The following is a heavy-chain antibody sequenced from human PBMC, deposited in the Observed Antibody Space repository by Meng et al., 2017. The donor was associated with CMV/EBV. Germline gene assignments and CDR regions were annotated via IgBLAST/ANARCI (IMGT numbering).Heavy chain of an antibody. V-gene: IGHV1-69*05. D-gene: IGHD3-22*01. J-gene: IGHJ3*02. Sequence: SVKVSCKASGYTFTSYGISWVRQAPGQGLEWMGGIIPIFGTANYAQKFQGRVTITTDESTSTAYMELSSLRSEDTAVYYCAGTYYYDSSGYYYSAFDIWGQGTMVTVSS. CDR3: AGTYYYDSSGYYYSAFDI. CDR1: GYTFTSYG. CDR2: IIPIFGTA.